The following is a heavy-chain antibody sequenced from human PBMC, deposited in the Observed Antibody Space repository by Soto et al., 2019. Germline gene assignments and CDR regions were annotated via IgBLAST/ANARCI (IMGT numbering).Heavy chain of an antibody. CDR2: IIPIFGTA. CDR1: GGTFSSYA. D-gene: IGHD2-2*01. J-gene: IGHJ6*02. Sequence: ASVKVSCRASGGTFSSYAISWVRQAPGQGLESMGGIIPIFGTANYAQNFQGTLTITADESTSTAYMELSSLRSEDTAVYYCAGESGYCSSTSCYASGWVITMMEVCCRMTTVTICS. V-gene: IGHV1-69*13. CDR3: AGESGYCSSTSCYASGWVITMMEV.